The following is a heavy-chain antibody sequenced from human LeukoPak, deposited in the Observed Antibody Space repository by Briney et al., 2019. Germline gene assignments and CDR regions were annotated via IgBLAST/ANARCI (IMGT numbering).Heavy chain of an antibody. CDR1: GFPFSSYA. CDR2: ISYDGSNK. J-gene: IGHJ4*02. Sequence: PGRSLSLSCAASGFPFSSYAMHWVRQAPGKGLEWVAVISYDGSNKYYADSVKGRFTISRDNSKNTLYLQMNSLRAEDTAVYYCASSLYGSGSYYEYYFDYWGQGTLVTVSP. CDR3: ASSLYGSGSYYEYYFDY. D-gene: IGHD3-10*01. V-gene: IGHV3-30-3*01.